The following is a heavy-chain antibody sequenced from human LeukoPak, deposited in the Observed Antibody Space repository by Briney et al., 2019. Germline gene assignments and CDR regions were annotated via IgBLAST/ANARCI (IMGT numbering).Heavy chain of an antibody. CDR2: IYYSGST. CDR3: ASSGYSYGSFDY. Sequence: SETLSLTCTVSGGSISSYYWSWIRQPPGKGLEWIGYIYYSGSTNYNPSLKSRVTISVDTSKNQFSLKLSSVTAADTAVYYCASSGYSYGSFDYWGQGALVTVSS. CDR1: GGSISSYY. D-gene: IGHD5-18*01. J-gene: IGHJ4*02. V-gene: IGHV4-59*01.